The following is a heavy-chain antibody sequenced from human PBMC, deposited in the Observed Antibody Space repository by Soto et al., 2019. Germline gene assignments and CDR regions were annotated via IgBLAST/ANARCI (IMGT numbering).Heavy chain of an antibody. CDR2: INTGNGDT. D-gene: IGHD3-10*01. J-gene: IGHJ4*02. Sequence: ASVKVSCKASGYTFTAYEMHWVRQAPGQRLEWMGWINTGNGDTKYSQRFQDRVTITRDTSANTVYMALSSLTSEDTAMYYCARDVGWFGETTFDCWGQGTPVTVSS. CDR1: GYTFTAYE. V-gene: IGHV1-3*04. CDR3: ARDVGWFGETTFDC.